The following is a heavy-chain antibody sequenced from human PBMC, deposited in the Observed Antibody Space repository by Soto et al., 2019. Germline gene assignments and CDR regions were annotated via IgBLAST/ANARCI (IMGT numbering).Heavy chain of an antibody. Sequence: SETLSLTCTVSGGSITSYYWSWIRQSPGKGLEWIGDVYYRGSTNYNPSLKSRVTISVDTSKNQFSLKLSSVTAADTAVYYCAREDYIAGYHFDYWGQGTLVTVSS. CDR3: AREDYIAGYHFDY. V-gene: IGHV4-59*01. CDR1: GGSITSYY. CDR2: VYYRGST. D-gene: IGHD4-4*01. J-gene: IGHJ4*02.